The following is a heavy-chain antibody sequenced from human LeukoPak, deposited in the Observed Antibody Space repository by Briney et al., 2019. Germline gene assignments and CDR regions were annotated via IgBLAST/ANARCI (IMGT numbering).Heavy chain of an antibody. Sequence: GGSLRLSCAASGFTFSSYSMNWVRQAPGKGLEWVSYVSSSSSTIYYADSVKGRFTISRDNAKNSLYLQMNSLRAEDTAVYYCAKTRPLDSSSWSHGDYWGQGTLVTVSS. J-gene: IGHJ4*02. CDR3: AKTRPLDSSSWSHGDY. V-gene: IGHV3-48*01. CDR2: VSSSSSTI. D-gene: IGHD6-13*01. CDR1: GFTFSSYS.